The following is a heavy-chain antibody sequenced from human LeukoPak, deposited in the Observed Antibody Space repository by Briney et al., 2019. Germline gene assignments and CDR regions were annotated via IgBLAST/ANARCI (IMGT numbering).Heavy chain of an antibody. V-gene: IGHV4-34*01. D-gene: IGHD2-8*01. CDR3: ARLEDCTNGVCPLDGMDV. CDR1: GGSFSGYY. Sequence: PSETLSLTCAVYGGSFSGYYWSWIRQPPGKGLEWIGEINHSGSTNYNPSLKSRVTISVDTSKNQFSLKLSSVTAADTAVYYCARLEDCTNGVCPLDGMDVWGQGTTVTVSS. CDR2: INHSGST. J-gene: IGHJ6*02.